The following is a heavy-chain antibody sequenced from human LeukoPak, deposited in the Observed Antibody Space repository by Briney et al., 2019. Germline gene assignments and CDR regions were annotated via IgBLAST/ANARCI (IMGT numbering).Heavy chain of an antibody. V-gene: IGHV1-18*01. CDR2: ISAYNGNT. Sequence: GASVKVSCKASGYTFTSYGISWVRQAPGQGLEWMGWISAYNGNTNYAQKLQGRVAMTTDTSTSTAYMELRSLRSDDTAVYYCAGHRLAARPDYYYMDVWGKGTTVTVSS. D-gene: IGHD6-6*01. J-gene: IGHJ6*03. CDR1: GYTFTSYG. CDR3: AGHRLAARPDYYYMDV.